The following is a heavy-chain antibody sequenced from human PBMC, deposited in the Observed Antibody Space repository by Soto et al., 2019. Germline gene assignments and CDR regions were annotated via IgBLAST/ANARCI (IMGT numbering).Heavy chain of an antibody. CDR1: GGSFSGYY. CDR2: IDHSGST. CDR3: ASWSSSSYYYYGMDV. J-gene: IGHJ6*02. Sequence: KASETLSLTCAVYGGSFSGYYWSWIRQPPGKGLEWIGEIDHSGSTNYNPSLKSRVTISVDTSKNQFSLKLSSVTAADTAVYYCASWSSSSYYYYGMDVWGQGTTVTGS. D-gene: IGHD6-6*01. V-gene: IGHV4-34*01.